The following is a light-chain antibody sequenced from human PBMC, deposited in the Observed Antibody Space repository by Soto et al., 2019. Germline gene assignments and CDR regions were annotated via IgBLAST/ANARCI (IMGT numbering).Light chain of an antibody. CDR3: QSGVT. V-gene: IGKV1-5*03. CDR2: QAS. CDR1: QSISSW. Sequence: DLQMTQSPSTLSASVGDRVTITCRASQSISSWLAWYQQKPGKAPKLLIYQASSLQSGVPSRFSGSGSGTDFTLTINSLEPDDFAAYYCQSGVTFGGGTKMEIK. J-gene: IGKJ4*02.